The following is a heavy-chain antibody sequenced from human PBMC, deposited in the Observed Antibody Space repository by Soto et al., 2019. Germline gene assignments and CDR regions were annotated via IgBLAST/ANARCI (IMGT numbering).Heavy chain of an antibody. CDR2: IYYSGST. J-gene: IGHJ4*02. D-gene: IGHD3-10*01. Sequence: PSETLSLTCTVSGGSISSADYYWSWIRHPPGKGLEWIGYIYYSGSTYYNPSLKSRVTISVDTSKNQFSLKLSSVTAADTAVYSCVRVGGFGATTIDYWGQGTLVTVSS. CDR1: GGSISSADYY. CDR3: VRVGGFGATTIDY. V-gene: IGHV4-30-4*01.